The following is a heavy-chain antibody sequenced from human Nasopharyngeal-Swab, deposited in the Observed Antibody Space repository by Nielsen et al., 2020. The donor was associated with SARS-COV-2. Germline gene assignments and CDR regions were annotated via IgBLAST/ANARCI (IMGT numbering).Heavy chain of an antibody. D-gene: IGHD6-6*01. CDR2: ISYDGSNK. Sequence: GGSLRLSCAASGFTFGSYAMHWVRQAPGKGLEWVAVISYDGSNKYYADSVKGRFTISRDNSKNTLYLQMNSLRAEDTAVYYCARDLWPAFIASHGMDVWGQGTTVTVSS. CDR1: GFTFGSYA. J-gene: IGHJ6*02. V-gene: IGHV3-30*04. CDR3: ARDLWPAFIASHGMDV.